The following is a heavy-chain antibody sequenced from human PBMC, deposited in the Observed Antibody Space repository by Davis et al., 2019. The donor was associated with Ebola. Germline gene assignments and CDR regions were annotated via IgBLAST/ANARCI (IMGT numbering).Heavy chain of an antibody. V-gene: IGHV3-53*01. J-gene: IGHJ4*02. CDR3: GRYS. CDR1: GFTVSSNH. Sequence: GESLKISCAASGFTVSSNHMSWVRQAPGKGLEWVSVIYDQSTAYADSVRGRFIISRDKSNNTLYLEMNSLRAEDTAVYYCGRYSWGQGTLVTVSS. D-gene: IGHD2-21*01. CDR2: IYDQST.